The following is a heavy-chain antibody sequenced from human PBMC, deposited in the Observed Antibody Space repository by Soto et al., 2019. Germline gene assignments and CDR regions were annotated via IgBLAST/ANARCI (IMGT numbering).Heavy chain of an antibody. D-gene: IGHD2-2*01. CDR1: GYTFISYG. V-gene: IGHV1-18*04. CDR3: AREGYCSSTSCYSAFDY. J-gene: IGHJ4*02. Sequence: ASVKVSCKASGYTFISYGISWVRQAPGQGLEWMGWISAYNGNTNYAQKLQGRVTMTTDTSTSTAYMELRSLRSDDTAVYYCAREGYCSSTSCYSAFDYWGLGTMVTVYS. CDR2: ISAYNGNT.